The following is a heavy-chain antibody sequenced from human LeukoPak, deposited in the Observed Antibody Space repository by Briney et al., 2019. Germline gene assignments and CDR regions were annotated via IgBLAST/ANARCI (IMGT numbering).Heavy chain of an antibody. Sequence: GGSLRLSCAASGFTFSSYAMNGARQAPGKGLEWVAVISYDGSNKYYADSVKGRFTISRDNSKNTLYLQMNSLRAEDTAVYYCARDGYYYDSSGYYYLYYFDYWGQGTLVTVSS. V-gene: IGHV3-30-3*01. CDR2: ISYDGSNK. CDR1: GFTFSSYA. D-gene: IGHD3-22*01. J-gene: IGHJ4*02. CDR3: ARDGYYYDSSGYYYLYYFDY.